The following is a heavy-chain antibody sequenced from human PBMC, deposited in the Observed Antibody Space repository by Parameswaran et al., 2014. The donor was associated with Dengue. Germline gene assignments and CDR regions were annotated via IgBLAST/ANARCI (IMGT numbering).Heavy chain of an antibody. D-gene: IGHD3-3*01. Sequence: WIRQPPGKGLEWIGSIYYSGSTYYNPSLKSRVTISVDTSKNQFSLKLSSVTAADTAVYYCARLGYYDFWSGYYIGPEEAYYMDVWGKGTTVTVSS. J-gene: IGHJ6*03. CDR2: IYYSGST. V-gene: IGHV4-39*01. CDR3: ARLGYYDFWSGYYIGPEEAYYMDV.